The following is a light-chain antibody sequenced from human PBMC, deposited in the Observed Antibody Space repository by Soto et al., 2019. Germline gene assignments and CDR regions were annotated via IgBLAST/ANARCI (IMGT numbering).Light chain of an antibody. V-gene: IGLV1-40*01. CDR2: GNS. CDR1: SSNIGAGYD. J-gene: IGLJ2*01. CDR3: QSYDSSLSGYVV. Sequence: QSVLTQPPSVSGAPGQRVTISCTGCSSNIGAGYDVHWYQQLPGTAPKLLIYGNSNRPSGVPDRFSGSKSGTSDSLAITGLQAEDEADYYCQSYDSSLSGYVVFGGGTKLTVL.